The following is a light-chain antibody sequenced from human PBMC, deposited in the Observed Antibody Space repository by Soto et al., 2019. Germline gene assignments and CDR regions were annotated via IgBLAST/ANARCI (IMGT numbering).Light chain of an antibody. J-gene: IGKJ4*01. CDR1: KTVSRK. CDR2: DTS. Sequence: ENGWRQSPGTRSLSAGQGSTRSCRASKTVSRKVGWYQHKPGPAPRLLIYDTSNRATGIPDRFSGSGSGTHSTLTIRRLAADALVVYYRQQYGSAQSFGAGTKVDI. V-gene: IGKV3-20*01. CDR3: QQYGSAQS.